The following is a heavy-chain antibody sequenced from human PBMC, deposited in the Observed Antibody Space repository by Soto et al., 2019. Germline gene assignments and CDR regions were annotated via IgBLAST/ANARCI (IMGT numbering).Heavy chain of an antibody. V-gene: IGHV3-7*01. D-gene: IGHD3-10*01. J-gene: IGHJ6*03. Sequence: GGSLRLSCAASGFTFSSYWMSWVRQAPGKGLEWVANIKQDGSEKYYVDSVKGRFTISRDNAKNSLYLQMNSLRAEDTAVYYCARVQEVVRGERYYYMDVWGKGTTVTVSS. CDR1: GFTFSSYW. CDR3: ARVQEVVRGERYYYMDV. CDR2: IKQDGSEK.